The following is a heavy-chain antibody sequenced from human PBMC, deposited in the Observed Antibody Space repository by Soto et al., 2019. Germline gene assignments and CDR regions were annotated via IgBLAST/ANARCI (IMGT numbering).Heavy chain of an antibody. D-gene: IGHD2-15*01. CDR3: GRSGGRGRDFNY. V-gene: IGHV1-69*12. Sequence: QVQLVQSGAEVKKPGSSVKVSCKASGGTFSSDSFSWVRQAPGQGLEWMGGIIPMFDTPIYAQKFQDRVTITADESTSTAYMQLSSLRSGATAVYYWGRSGGRGRDFNYWGQGSLVTVSS. CDR1: GGTFSSDS. CDR2: IIPMFDTP. J-gene: IGHJ4*02.